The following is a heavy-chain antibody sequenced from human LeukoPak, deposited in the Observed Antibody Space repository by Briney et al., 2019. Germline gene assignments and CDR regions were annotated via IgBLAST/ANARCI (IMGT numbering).Heavy chain of an antibody. D-gene: IGHD6-19*01. CDR3: ARGVYGSSAIFGY. J-gene: IGHJ4*02. CDR2: INHSGST. CDR1: GGSFSGYY. V-gene: IGHV4-34*01. Sequence: PSETLSLTCAVYGGSFSGYYWSWIRQPPGKGLEWIGEINHSGSTNYNPSHKSRVTISVDTSKNQFSLKLSSVTAADTAVYYCARGVYGSSAIFGYWGQGTLVTVSS.